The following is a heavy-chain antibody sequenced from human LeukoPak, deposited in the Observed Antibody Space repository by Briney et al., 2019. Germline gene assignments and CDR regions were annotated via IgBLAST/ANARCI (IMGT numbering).Heavy chain of an antibody. CDR3: ARPPPRRDGSDWNYFDY. CDR2: IKQDGSEK. J-gene: IGHJ4*02. CDR1: GFTFSDYS. V-gene: IGHV3-7*04. Sequence: PGGSLRLSCAASGFTFSDYSMSWIRQAPGKGLEWVANIKQDGSEKNYVDSVKGRFTISRDNAKNSLYLQMNSLRAEDTAVYYCARPPPRRDGSDWNYFDYWGQGTLVTVSS. D-gene: IGHD6-19*01.